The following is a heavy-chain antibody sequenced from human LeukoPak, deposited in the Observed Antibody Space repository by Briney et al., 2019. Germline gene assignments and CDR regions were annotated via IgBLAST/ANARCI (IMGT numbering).Heavy chain of an antibody. CDR3: AREYDILSNYDAFDI. V-gene: IGHV4-59*12. D-gene: IGHD3-9*01. J-gene: IGHJ3*02. Sequence: SETLSLTCTVSGGFISSYYWSWIRQPPGKGLEWIGYIYYSGSTNYNPSLKSRVTISVDTSKNQFSLKLSSVTAADTAVYYCAREYDILSNYDAFDIWGQGTMVTVSS. CDR2: IYYSGST. CDR1: GGFISSYY.